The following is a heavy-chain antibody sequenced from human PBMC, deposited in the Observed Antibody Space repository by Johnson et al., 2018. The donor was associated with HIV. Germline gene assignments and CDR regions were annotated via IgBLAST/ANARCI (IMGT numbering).Heavy chain of an antibody. V-gene: IGHV3-53*01. CDR3: ARDSGKAYYDSSGYPNDAFDI. Sequence: VQLVESGGGLVKPGGSLRLSCAASGFTVSSNYMSWVRQAPGKGLEWVSVIYSGGSTYYADSVTGRFTISRDNSKNTLYLQMNSLRAEETAVYYCARDSGKAYYDSSGYPNDAFDIWGQVTMVTVSS. CDR1: GFTVSSNY. CDR2: IYSGGST. D-gene: IGHD3-22*01. J-gene: IGHJ3*02.